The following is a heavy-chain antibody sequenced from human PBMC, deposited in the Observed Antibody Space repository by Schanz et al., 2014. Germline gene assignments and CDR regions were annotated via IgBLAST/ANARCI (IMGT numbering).Heavy chain of an antibody. Sequence: VQLGESGGGLVQPGGSLRLSCAASGFTFSSYGMSWVRQAPGKGLEWVAHISFDGGKTYYADSVKGRFTISRDNTKNTLFLQMNNLRPEDTAMYFCARVGRDYISSSVLDSLHYWGQGSLVTVS. J-gene: IGHJ4*02. CDR2: ISFDGGKT. D-gene: IGHD6-6*01. CDR1: GFTFSSYG. CDR3: ARVGRDYISSSVLDSLHY. V-gene: IGHV3-30*03.